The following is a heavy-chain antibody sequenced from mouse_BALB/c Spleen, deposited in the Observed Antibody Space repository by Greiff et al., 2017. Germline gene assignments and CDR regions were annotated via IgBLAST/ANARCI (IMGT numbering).Heavy chain of an antibody. CDR1: GFTFTDYY. CDR2: IRNKANGYTT. CDR3: AREDYYGSSPFAY. J-gene: IGHJ3*01. Sequence: DVKLVESGGGLVQPGGSLRLSCATSGFTFTDYYMSWVRQPPGKALEWLGFIRNKANGYTTEYSASVKGRFTISRDNSQSILYLQMNTLRAEDSATYYCAREDYYGSSPFAYWGQGTLVTVSA. D-gene: IGHD1-1*01. V-gene: IGHV7-3*02.